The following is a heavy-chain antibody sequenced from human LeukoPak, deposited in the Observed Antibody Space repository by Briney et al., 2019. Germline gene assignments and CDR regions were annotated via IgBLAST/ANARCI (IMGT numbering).Heavy chain of an antibody. V-gene: IGHV3-13*01. CDR1: GFTFSKDD. Sequence: QAGGSLRLSCPAPGFTFSKDDFPWVRQAPGKGLEWDAAIGVTGNTYYADYVKGRFTISREDAANSLYLELRSLGAGDTAVYYCTKDFCGSRAAGAGGSYYDFWGRGALVTVSS. J-gene: IGHJ2*01. CDR3: TKDFCGSRAAGAGGSYYDF. CDR2: IGVTGNT. D-gene: IGHD2-15*01.